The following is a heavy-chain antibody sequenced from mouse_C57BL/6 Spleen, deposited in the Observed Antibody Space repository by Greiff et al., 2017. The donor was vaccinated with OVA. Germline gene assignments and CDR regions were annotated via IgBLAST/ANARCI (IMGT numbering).Heavy chain of an antibody. CDR2: INPNNGGT. CDR3: AGSGGVGRAWFAY. D-gene: IGHD2-14*01. V-gene: IGHV1-26*01. Sequence: EVQLQQSGPELVKPGASVKISCKASGYTFTDYYMNWVKQSHGKSLEWIGDINPNNGGTSYNQKFKGKATLTVDKSSSTAYMELRSLTSEDSAVYYCAGSGGVGRAWFAYWGQGTLVTVSA. CDR1: GYTFTDYY. J-gene: IGHJ3*01.